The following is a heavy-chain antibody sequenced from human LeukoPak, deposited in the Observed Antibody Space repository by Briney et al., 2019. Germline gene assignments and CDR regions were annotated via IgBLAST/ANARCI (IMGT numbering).Heavy chain of an antibody. J-gene: IGHJ4*02. CDR2: INPNSGGT. Sequence: GASVKVSCKASGYTFTGYYMHWVRQAPGQGLEWMGWINPNSGGTNYAQKFQGRVTMTRDTSISTAYMELSSLRSEDTAVYYCATAGITMVRGVIAYWGQGTLVTVSS. CDR3: ATAGITMVRGVIAY. D-gene: IGHD3-10*01. CDR1: GYTFTGYY. V-gene: IGHV1-2*02.